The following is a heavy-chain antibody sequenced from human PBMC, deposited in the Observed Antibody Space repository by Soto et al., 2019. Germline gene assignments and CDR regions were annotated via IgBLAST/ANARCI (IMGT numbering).Heavy chain of an antibody. CDR2: IYYSGST. V-gene: IGHV4-30-4*01. Sequence: SETLSLTCTVSGGSISSGDYYWSWIRQPPGKGLEWIGYIYYSGSTYYNPSLKSRVTISVDTSKNQFSLKLSSVTAADTAVYYCARVQLERRIYNWFDPWGQGTLVTVSS. J-gene: IGHJ5*02. D-gene: IGHD1-1*01. CDR3: ARVQLERRIYNWFDP. CDR1: GGSISSGDYY.